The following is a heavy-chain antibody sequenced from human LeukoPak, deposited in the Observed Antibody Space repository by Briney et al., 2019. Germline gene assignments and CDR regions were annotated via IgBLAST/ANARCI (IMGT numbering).Heavy chain of an antibody. V-gene: IGHV4-34*01. CDR2: INHGGST. CDR1: GGSFSGYY. CDR3: ARRGRGYFHDSSALMYYFDS. D-gene: IGHD3-22*01. Sequence: SETLSLTCTVYGGSFSGYYWTWIRQPPGKGLEWIGEINHGGSTNYNPSLKSRVTISVDTSKNQFSLKLSSVTAADTAVYYCARRGRGYFHDSSALMYYFDSWGQGTLVSVSS. J-gene: IGHJ4*02.